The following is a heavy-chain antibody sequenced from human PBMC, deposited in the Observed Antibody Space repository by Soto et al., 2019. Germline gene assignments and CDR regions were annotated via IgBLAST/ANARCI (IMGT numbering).Heavy chain of an antibody. Sequence: GGSLRLSCAASGFTFSSYAMHWVRQAPGKGLEWVAVISYDGSNKYYADSVKGRFTISRDNSKNTLYLQMNSLRAEDTAVYYCARPQTGTIFGVASGLGDYWGQGTLVTVSS. CDR3: ARPQTGTIFGVASGLGDY. CDR1: GFTFSSYA. V-gene: IGHV3-30-3*01. D-gene: IGHD3-3*01. CDR2: ISYDGSNK. J-gene: IGHJ4*02.